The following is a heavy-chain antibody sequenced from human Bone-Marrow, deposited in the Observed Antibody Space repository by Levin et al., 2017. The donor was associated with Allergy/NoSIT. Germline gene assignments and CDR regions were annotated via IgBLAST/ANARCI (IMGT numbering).Heavy chain of an antibody. CDR2: INTNTGNP. CDR3: ARDPYGDYGRKYFQH. V-gene: IGHV7-4-1*02. CDR1: GYTFTSYA. D-gene: IGHD4-17*01. Sequence: GESLKISCKASGYTFTSYAMNWVRQAPGQGLEWMGWINTNTGNPTYAQGFTGRFVFSLDTSVSTAYLQISSLKAEDTAVYYCARDPYGDYGRKYFQHWGQGTLVTVSS. J-gene: IGHJ1*01.